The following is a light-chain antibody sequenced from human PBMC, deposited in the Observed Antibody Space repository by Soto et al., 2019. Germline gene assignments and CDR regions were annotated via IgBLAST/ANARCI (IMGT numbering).Light chain of an antibody. J-gene: IGLJ1*01. V-gene: IGLV1-40*01. CDR1: RSNIGAGYD. CDR2: ANS. Sequence: VLTQPPSVSGAPGQRVTISCTGSRSNIGAGYDVHWYQQLPGRAPKLLIYANSNRPSGVPDRFSGSRSGTSASLAITGLQAEDEADYSCQSYDSSLSGFYVFGTGTKLTVL. CDR3: QSYDSSLSGFYV.